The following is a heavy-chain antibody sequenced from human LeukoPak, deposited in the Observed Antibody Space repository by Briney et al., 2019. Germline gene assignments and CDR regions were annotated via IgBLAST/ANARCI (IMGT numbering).Heavy chain of an antibody. CDR3: AKDADDSSGYYPSYNWFDP. V-gene: IGHV3-23*01. J-gene: IGHJ5*02. Sequence: GGSLRLSCAASGFTFSSYAVSWVRQAPGKGLEWVSAISGGGGSTYYADSVKGRFTISRDNSKNTLYLQMNSLRAEDTAVYYCAKDADDSSGYYPSYNWFDPWGQGTLVTVSS. CDR2: ISGGGGST. CDR1: GFTFSSYA. D-gene: IGHD3-22*01.